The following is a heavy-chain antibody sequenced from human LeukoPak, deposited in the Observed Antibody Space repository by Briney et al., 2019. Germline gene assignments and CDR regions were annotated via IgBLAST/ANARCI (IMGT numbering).Heavy chain of an antibody. V-gene: IGHV3-11*01. CDR3: ARDRIAVAGTRWFDP. J-gene: IGHJ5*02. Sequence: GGSLRLSCAASGFTFSDYYMSWIRQAPRKGLEWVSYISSSGSTIYYADSVKGRFTISRDNAKNSLYLQMNSLRAEDTAVYYCARDRIAVAGTRWFDPWGQGTLVTVSS. CDR1: GFTFSDYY. D-gene: IGHD6-19*01. CDR2: ISSSGSTI.